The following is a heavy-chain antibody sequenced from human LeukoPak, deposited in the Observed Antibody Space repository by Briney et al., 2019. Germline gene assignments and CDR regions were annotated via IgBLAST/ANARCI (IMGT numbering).Heavy chain of an antibody. CDR3: ARYDARYGMDV. J-gene: IGHJ6*02. CDR2: ISYDGSNK. Sequence: QPGRSLRLSSAASGFTFSSYAMHTVRQAPGKGLEWVAVISYDGSNKYYADSVKGRFTISRDNSKNTLYLQMNSLRAEDTAVYYCARYDARYGMDVWGQGTTVTVSS. CDR1: GFTFSSYA. V-gene: IGHV3-30-3*01. D-gene: IGHD1-1*01.